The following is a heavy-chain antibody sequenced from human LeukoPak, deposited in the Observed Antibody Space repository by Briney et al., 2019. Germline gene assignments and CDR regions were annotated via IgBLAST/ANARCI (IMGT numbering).Heavy chain of an antibody. CDR1: GGSISSYY. Sequence: KSSETLSLTCTVSGGSISSYYWSWIRQPAGKGLEWIGRIYSSGSTNYNPSLKSRVTMSVDTSKNQFSLKLSSVTAADPAVYYCARVRADYYGSGSHYKVWFDPWGQGTLVTVSS. CDR2: IYSSGST. CDR3: ARVRADYYGSGSHYKVWFDP. V-gene: IGHV4-4*07. D-gene: IGHD3-10*01. J-gene: IGHJ5*02.